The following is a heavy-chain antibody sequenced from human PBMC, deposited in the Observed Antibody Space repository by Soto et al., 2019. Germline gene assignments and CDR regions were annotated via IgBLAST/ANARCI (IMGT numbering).Heavy chain of an antibody. CDR2: IYSGGST. D-gene: IGHD3-22*01. V-gene: IGHV3-53*01. CDR3: ARGNPHYYDSSGYIDY. CDR1: GFTVSSNY. Sequence: GGSLRLSCAASGFTVSSNYTSWVRQAPGKGLEWVSVIYSGGSTYYADSVKDRFTISRDNSKNTLYLQMNSLRAEDTAVYYCARGNPHYYDSSGYIDYWGQGTLVTVSS. J-gene: IGHJ4*02.